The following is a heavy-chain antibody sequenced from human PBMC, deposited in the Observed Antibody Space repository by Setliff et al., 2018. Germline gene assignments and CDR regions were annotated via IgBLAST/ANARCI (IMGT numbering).Heavy chain of an antibody. V-gene: IGHV3-11*04. CDR1: FSDLY. D-gene: IGHD3-10*01. Sequence: FSDLYMSWVRQVPRKGLELLSKIGGAGTTLYYADSVRGRFTISRDNAKNSLYLQMNSLRAEDSAVYYCARDGVFYAMDFWGQGTTVTVSS. J-gene: IGHJ6*02. CDR2: IGGAGTTL. CDR3: ARDGVFYAMDF.